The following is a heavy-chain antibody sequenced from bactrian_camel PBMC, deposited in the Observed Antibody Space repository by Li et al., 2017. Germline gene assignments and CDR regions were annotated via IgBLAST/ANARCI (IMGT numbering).Heavy chain of an antibody. CDR2: FYSGPGGDST. J-gene: IGHJ4*01. V-gene: IGHV3S32*01. D-gene: IGHD5*01. CDR3: AARVGYCSTIVVDLTAADEYGY. Sequence: QLVESGGGSVQAGGSLRLSCAATGYTYGRDIIGWFRQAPGKAQEGVATFYSGPGGDSTYYADSVKGRFTISKDNAKNTLYLQMNSLKPEDTAMYYCAARVGYCSTIVVDLTAADEYGYWGQGTQVTVS. CDR1: GYTYGRDI.